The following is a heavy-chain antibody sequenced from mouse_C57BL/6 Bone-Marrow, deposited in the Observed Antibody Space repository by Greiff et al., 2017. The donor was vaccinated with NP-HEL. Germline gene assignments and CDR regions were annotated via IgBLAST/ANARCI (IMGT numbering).Heavy chain of an antibody. CDR1: GFTFSDYY. V-gene: IGHV5-16*01. J-gene: IGHJ1*03. Sequence: VESEGGLVQPGSSMKLSCTASGFTFSDYYMAWVRQVPEKGLEWVANINYDGSSTYYLDSLKSRFIISRDNAKNILYLQMSSLKSEDTATYYCARVRGFTTRYFDVWGTGTTVTVSS. CDR2: INYDGSST. CDR3: ARVRGFTTRYFDV. D-gene: IGHD1-1*01.